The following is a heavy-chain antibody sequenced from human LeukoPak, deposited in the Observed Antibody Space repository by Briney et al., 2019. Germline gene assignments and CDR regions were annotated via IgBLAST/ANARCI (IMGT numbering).Heavy chain of an antibody. CDR1: GITFSSYG. J-gene: IGHJ4*02. Sequence: GGSLRLSCAASGITFSSYGMSWVRQTPGKGLEWVAATVGGRPDTYHAESVKGRFTVSRDDSRDTLFLQMNRLSVDDTAIYYCTKAPLRSCSGAFCYPFDYWGQGTLVTVSS. CDR2: TVGGRPDT. V-gene: IGHV3-23*01. CDR3: TKAPLRSCSGAFCYPFDY. D-gene: IGHD2-8*02.